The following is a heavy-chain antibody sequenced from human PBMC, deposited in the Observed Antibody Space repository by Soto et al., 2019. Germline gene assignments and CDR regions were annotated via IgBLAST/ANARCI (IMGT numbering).Heavy chain of an antibody. CDR3: ARARGGYYDY. Sequence: PSETLSLTCTVSGHSISSYYWSWIRQPPGKGLEWIGYIYYSGSTNYNPSLKSRVTISVDTSKNQFSLKLSSVTAADTAVYYCARARGGYYDYWGQGTLVTVSS. V-gene: IGHV4-59*01. CDR2: IYYSGST. CDR1: GHSISSYY. J-gene: IGHJ4*02. D-gene: IGHD3-22*01.